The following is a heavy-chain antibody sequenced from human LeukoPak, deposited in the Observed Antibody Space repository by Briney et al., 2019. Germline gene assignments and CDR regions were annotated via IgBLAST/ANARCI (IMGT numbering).Heavy chain of an antibody. V-gene: IGHV3-23*01. CDR1: GFTFSSYA. J-gene: IGHJ4*02. Sequence: GGSLRLSCAASGFTFSSYAISWVRQAPGKGLEWVSAISGSGGSTYYADSVKGRFTISRDNSKNTLYLQMNSLRAEDTAVYYCAKDSLVADYYFDYWGQGTLVTVSS. D-gene: IGHD2-8*02. CDR2: ISGSGGST. CDR3: AKDSLVADYYFDY.